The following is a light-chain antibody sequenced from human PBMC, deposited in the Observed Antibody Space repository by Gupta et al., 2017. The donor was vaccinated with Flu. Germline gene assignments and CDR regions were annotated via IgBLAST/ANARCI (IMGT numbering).Light chain of an antibody. CDR2: WAS. V-gene: IGKV4-1*01. CDR3: QQYHSTPYT. J-gene: IGKJ2*01. Sequence: DIVMTQSHDSLAVSLCVRATINCKSSLSVLYSSNNKNYLAWYQQKPGQPPKLLIYWASTRESGVPDRFSGSGSGTDFTLTISSLQAEDVAVYYCQQYHSTPYTFGQGTKLEIK. CDR1: LSVLYSSNNKNY.